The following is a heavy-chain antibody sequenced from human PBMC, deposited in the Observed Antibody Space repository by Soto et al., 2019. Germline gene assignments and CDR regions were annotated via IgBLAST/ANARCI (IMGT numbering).Heavy chain of an antibody. Sequence: QVQLQESGPGLVKPSETLSLTCTVSGGSISSYYWSWIRQPPGTGPEWIGYIYYSGSTNYHPSLKSPDTLSGDTSKNPFSLKLRSVTAADTAVYYCARGGRQWCGESLGHYGMDVWGQGTTVTVSS. D-gene: IGHD3-10*01. CDR2: IYYSGST. CDR1: GGSISSYY. J-gene: IGHJ6*02. CDR3: ARGGRQWCGESLGHYGMDV. V-gene: IGHV4-59*01.